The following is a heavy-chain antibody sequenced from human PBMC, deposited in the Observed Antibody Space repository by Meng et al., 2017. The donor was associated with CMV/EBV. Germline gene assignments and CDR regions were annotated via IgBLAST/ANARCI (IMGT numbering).Heavy chain of an antibody. V-gene: IGHV5-51*01. CDR2: IYPGDSDT. D-gene: IGHD2-21*01. CDR3: ARSPTFTYCGGDCYLAYFDH. J-gene: IGHJ4*02. CDR1: GYSFTSYW. Sequence: GGSLRLSCKGSGYSFTSYWIGWVRQMPGKGLEWMGIIYPGDSDTRYSPSFQGQVTISADKSISTAYLQWSSLKASDTAMYYCARSPTFTYCGGDCYLAYFDHWGQGTLVTVSS.